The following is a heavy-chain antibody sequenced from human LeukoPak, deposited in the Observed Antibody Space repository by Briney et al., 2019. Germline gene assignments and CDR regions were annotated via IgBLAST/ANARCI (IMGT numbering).Heavy chain of an antibody. D-gene: IGHD6-19*01. J-gene: IGHJ4*02. CDR1: GFTYSGSA. CDR2: IRSKANSYAT. V-gene: IGHV3-73*01. Sequence: PGGSLRPSCAASGFTYSGSAMHWVRQASGKGLEWVGRIRSKANSYATAYAASVKGRFTISRDDSKNTAYLQMNSLKTEDTAVYYCTRPDSSGSDYWGQGTLVTVSS. CDR3: TRPDSSGSDY.